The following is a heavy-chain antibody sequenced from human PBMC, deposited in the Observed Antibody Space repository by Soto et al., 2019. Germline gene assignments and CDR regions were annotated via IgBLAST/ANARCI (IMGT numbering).Heavy chain of an antibody. V-gene: IGHV4-39*01. CDR1: GGSISSSSYY. CDR3: ARSHSSSPSFDY. J-gene: IGHJ4*02. CDR2: IYYSGST. Sequence: SETLSLTCTVSGGSISSSSYYWGWIRQPPGKGLEWIGSIYYSGSTYYNPSLKSRVTISVDTSKNQFSLKLSSVTAADTAVYYCARSHSSSPSFDYWGQGTLVTVSS. D-gene: IGHD6-13*01.